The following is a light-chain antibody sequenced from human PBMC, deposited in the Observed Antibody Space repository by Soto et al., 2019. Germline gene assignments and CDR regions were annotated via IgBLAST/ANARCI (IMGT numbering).Light chain of an antibody. CDR1: QSVSSY. V-gene: IGKV3-11*01. J-gene: IGKJ4*01. CDR3: QERSNWPLPLA. CDR2: DAS. Sequence: EIALTQSPATLSLSPGERATLSCRASQSVSSYLAWYQQKPGQAPRLLIYDASNRATGIPGRFSGSGSETDFTLTISGLESEDLAVYYCQERSNWPLPLAFGGGTKVDIK.